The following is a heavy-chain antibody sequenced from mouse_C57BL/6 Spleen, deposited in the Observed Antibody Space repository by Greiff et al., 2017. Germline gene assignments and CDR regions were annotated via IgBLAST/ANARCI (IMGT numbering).Heavy chain of an antibody. Sequence: VQLQQSGAELARPGASVKMSCKASGYTFTSYTMHWVKQRPGQGLEWIGYINPSSGYTKYNQKFKDKATLTADKSSSTAYMQLSSLTSEDSAVYYCARFTITTVVDWGQGTTLTVSS. CDR3: ARFTITTVVD. D-gene: IGHD1-1*01. CDR2: INPSSGYT. J-gene: IGHJ2*01. V-gene: IGHV1-4*01. CDR1: GYTFTSYT.